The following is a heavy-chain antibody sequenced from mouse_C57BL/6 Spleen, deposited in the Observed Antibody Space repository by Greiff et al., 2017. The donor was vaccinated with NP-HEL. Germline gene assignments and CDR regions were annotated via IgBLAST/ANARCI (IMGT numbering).Heavy chain of an antibody. CDR1: GYAFRSSW. D-gene: IGHD3-2*02. V-gene: IGHV1-82*01. J-gene: IGHJ3*01. Sequence: QVQLKESGPEPVKPGASVKISRKASGYAFRSSWMNRVKPRPGKGPWWSGRIYPGDGDTNYNGKFKGQATLTADKSTSTAYMQLSSPTSEDSAVYFCARGSSGAFAYWGQGTLVTVSA. CDR3: ARGSSGAFAY. CDR2: IYPGDGDT.